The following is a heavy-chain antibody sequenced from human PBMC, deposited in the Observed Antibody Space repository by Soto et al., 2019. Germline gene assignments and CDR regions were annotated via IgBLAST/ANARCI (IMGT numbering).Heavy chain of an antibody. V-gene: IGHV4-34*01. CDR2: INHSGST. CDR3: ARGFYGSGSYYRLINWFDP. CDR1: GGSFSGYY. J-gene: IGHJ5*02. D-gene: IGHD3-10*01. Sequence: SETLSLTCAVYGGSFSGYYWSWIRQPPGKGLEWIGEINHSGSTNYNPSLKSRVTISVDTSKNQFSLKLSSVTAADTAVYYCARGFYGSGSYYRLINWFDPWGQGTLVTVSS.